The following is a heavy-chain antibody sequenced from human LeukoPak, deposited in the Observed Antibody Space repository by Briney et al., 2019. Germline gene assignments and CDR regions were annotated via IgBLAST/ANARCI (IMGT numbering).Heavy chain of an antibody. CDR1: GFTFSSYS. Sequence: GGSLRLSCAASGFTFSSYSMNWVRQAPGKGLEWVSSISSSSSYIYYADSVKGRFTISRDNVKNSLYLQMNSLRAEDTAVYYCARTPYDILTGYQSALDYWGQGTLVTVSS. J-gene: IGHJ4*02. CDR2: ISSSSSYI. D-gene: IGHD3-9*01. V-gene: IGHV3-21*01. CDR3: ARTPYDILTGYQSALDY.